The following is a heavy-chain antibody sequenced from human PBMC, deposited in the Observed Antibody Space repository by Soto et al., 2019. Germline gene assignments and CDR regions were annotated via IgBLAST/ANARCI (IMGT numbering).Heavy chain of an antibody. D-gene: IGHD3-22*01. J-gene: IGHJ4*02. CDR2: INAGNGNT. Sequence: GASVKVSCTASGYTFTSYYIHWVRQAPGQRLEWMGWINAGNGNTKYSQKFQGRVTFTRDTSANTAYIELSSLISEDTAVYYCARPKDYDDCLDLWGQGTLVTVSS. CDR1: GYTFTSYY. CDR3: ARPKDYDDCLDL. V-gene: IGHV1-3*01.